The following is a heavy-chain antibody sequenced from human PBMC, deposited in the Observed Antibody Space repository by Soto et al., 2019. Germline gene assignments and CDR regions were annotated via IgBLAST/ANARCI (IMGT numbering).Heavy chain of an antibody. J-gene: IGHJ6*02. CDR3: ERHPRGYYYGMDV. V-gene: IGHV3-21*01. Sequence: GSLRLSCAASGFTFSSYSMNWVRQAPGKGLEWVSSISSSSSYIYYADSVKGRFTISRDNAKNSLYLQMNSLRAEDTAVYYCERHPRGYYYGMDVWGQGTTVTVSS. CDR2: ISSSSSYI. CDR1: GFTFSSYS. D-gene: IGHD3-10*01.